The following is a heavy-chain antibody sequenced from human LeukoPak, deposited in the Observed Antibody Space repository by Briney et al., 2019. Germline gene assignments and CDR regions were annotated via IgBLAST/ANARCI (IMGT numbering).Heavy chain of an antibody. J-gene: IGHJ4*02. D-gene: IGHD3-9*01. Sequence: GGSLRLSCAASGFTFSSYWMHWVRQAPGKGLVWVSRISSDGSSTSYADSVKGRFTISRDNAKNTLYLQMNSLRAEDTAAYYCAREVVNFDWLSPFDYWGQETLVTVSS. CDR1: GFTFSSYW. V-gene: IGHV3-74*01. CDR2: ISSDGSST. CDR3: AREVVNFDWLSPFDY.